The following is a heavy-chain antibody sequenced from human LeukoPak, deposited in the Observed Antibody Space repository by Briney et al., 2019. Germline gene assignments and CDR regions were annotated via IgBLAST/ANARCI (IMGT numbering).Heavy chain of an antibody. J-gene: IGHJ6*03. CDR1: GGSISSSSYF. D-gene: IGHD1-26*01. Sequence: SETLSLTCTVSGGSISSSSYFWGWIRQPPGKGLEWIGSIYYSGNTYYNPSLKSRVTMSIDTSKNQFSLKLSSVTAADTAVYYCARHIVGPYYYYMDVWGKGTTVTVS. V-gene: IGHV4-39*01. CDR3: ARHIVGPYYYYMDV. CDR2: IYYSGNT.